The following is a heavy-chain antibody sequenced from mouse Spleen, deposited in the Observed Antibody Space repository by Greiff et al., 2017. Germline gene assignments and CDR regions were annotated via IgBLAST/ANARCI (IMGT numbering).Heavy chain of an antibody. J-gene: IGHJ2*01. D-gene: IGHD2-14*01. Sequence: VHLVESGAELVRPGTSVKVSCKASGYAFTNYLIEWVKQRPGQGLEWIGVINPGSGGTNYNEKFKGKATLTADKSSSTAYMQLSSLTSEDSAVYFCARRYRYDGDYFDYWGQGTTLTVSS. CDR3: ARRYRYDGDYFDY. CDR2: INPGSGGT. CDR1: GYAFTNYL. V-gene: IGHV1-54*01.